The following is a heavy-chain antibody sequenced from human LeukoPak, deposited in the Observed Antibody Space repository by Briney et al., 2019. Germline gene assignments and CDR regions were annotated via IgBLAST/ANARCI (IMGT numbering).Heavy chain of an antibody. V-gene: IGHV3-23*01. CDR3: ARGHYGMDV. CDR2: ISGSGSAT. Sequence: GGSLRLSCAASGFTFRSYAMNWVRQAPGKGLEWVSAISGSGSATYYADSVKGRFTISRDNAKNSLFLQMNSLRAEDTGLYYCARGHYGMDVWGQGTTVTVSS. J-gene: IGHJ6*02. CDR1: GFTFRSYA.